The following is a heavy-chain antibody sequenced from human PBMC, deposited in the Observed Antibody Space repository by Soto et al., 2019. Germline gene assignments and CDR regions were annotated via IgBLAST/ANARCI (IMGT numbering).Heavy chain of an antibody. V-gene: IGHV3-11*01. CDR1: GFTFSDYY. Sequence: QVQLVESGGGLVKPGGSLRLSCAASGFTFSDYYMSWIRQAPGKGLEWVSYISSSGSTIYYADSVKGRFTISRDNAKNSLYLQMNSLIAEDTAVYYCARHTMIVVVTWYYFDYWGQGTLVTVSS. D-gene: IGHD3-22*01. J-gene: IGHJ4*02. CDR3: ARHTMIVVVTWYYFDY. CDR2: ISSSGSTI.